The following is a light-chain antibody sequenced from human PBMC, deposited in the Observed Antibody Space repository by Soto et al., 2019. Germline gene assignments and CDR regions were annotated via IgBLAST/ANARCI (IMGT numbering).Light chain of an antibody. CDR2: GNS. J-gene: IGLJ2*01. CDR1: SSNIGAGYD. V-gene: IGLV1-40*01. CDR3: QSYDSSLSGHVV. Sequence: QSVLTQPPSVSGAPGQRVTISCTGSSSNIGAGYDVHWYQQLPGTAPKLLIYGNSNRPSGVPYRFSGSKSGTSASLAITGLQAEDGADYYCQSYDSSLSGHVVFGGGTKLTVL.